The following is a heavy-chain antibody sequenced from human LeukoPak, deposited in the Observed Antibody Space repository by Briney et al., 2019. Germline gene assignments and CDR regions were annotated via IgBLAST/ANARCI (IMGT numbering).Heavy chain of an antibody. CDR2: IKWNGGST. CDR1: GCTFDDYG. Sequence: GGSLRLSCAASGCTFDDYGMSWVRQAPGEGLEGVAGIKWNGGSTCDADSVKGRFTISSDNAKNSLYLQMNSLRAEDTALYYCARDRNTVFPGPLDYWGQGTLVTVSS. V-gene: IGHV3-20*04. D-gene: IGHD4-17*01. J-gene: IGHJ4*02. CDR3: ARDRNTVFPGPLDY.